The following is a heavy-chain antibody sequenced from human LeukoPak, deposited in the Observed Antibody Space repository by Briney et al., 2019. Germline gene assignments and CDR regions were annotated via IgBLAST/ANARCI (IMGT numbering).Heavy chain of an antibody. CDR3: AKDQQWLATTDY. J-gene: IGHJ4*02. D-gene: IGHD6-19*01. V-gene: IGHV3-9*01. Sequence: PGRSLRLSCAASGFTFDDYAMHWVRQAPGKGLEWVSGISWNSGSIGYADSVKGRFTISRDNAKNSLYLQMNSLRAEDTALYYCAKDQQWLATTDYWGQGTLVTVSS. CDR1: GFTFDDYA. CDR2: ISWNSGSI.